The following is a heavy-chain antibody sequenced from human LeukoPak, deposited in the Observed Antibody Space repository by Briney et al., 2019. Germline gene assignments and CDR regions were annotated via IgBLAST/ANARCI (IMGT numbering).Heavy chain of an antibody. J-gene: IGHJ4*02. CDR2: IIPILGTA. CDR3: ARGGHDYGDPLRQGGYFDY. V-gene: IGHV1-69*13. Sequence: SVKVSCKASGGTFSSYAISWVRQAPGQGLEWMGGIIPILGTANYAQKFQGRVTITADESTSTAYMELSSLRSEDTAVYYCARGGHDYGDPLRQGGYFDYWGQGTLVTVSS. D-gene: IGHD4-17*01. CDR1: GGTFSSYA.